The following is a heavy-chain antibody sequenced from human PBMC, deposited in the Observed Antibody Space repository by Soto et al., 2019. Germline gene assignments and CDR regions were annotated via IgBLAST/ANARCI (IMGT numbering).Heavy chain of an antibody. Sequence: QVQLVESGGGVVQPGTSLRLSCAASGFIFNNYGFHWVRQAPGKGLEWVAVIWYDGSKKYYADAVKGRFTISRDNSKNTLYLQMNSLRDEDTAIYYCVRDVGIVGANLDYWGQGTLATVSS. D-gene: IGHD1-26*01. J-gene: IGHJ4*02. CDR2: IWYDGSKK. CDR1: GFIFNNYG. CDR3: VRDVGIVGANLDY. V-gene: IGHV3-33*01.